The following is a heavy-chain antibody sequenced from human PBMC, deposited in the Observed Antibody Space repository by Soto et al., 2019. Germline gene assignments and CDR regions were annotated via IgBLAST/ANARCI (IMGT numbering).Heavy chain of an antibody. CDR1: GFTFTSYS. J-gene: IGHJ4*02. CDR2: ISSSSSYI. D-gene: IGHD6-13*01. Sequence: EVQLVESGGGLVKPGGSLRLSCAASGFTFTSYSMNWVRQAPGKGLEWVSSISSSSSYIYYADSVKGRFTISRDNAKNSLYLQMNSLRAEDTAVYYCARDKPAYGIAAAGTGGYWGQGTLVTVSS. CDR3: ARDKPAYGIAAAGTGGY. V-gene: IGHV3-21*01.